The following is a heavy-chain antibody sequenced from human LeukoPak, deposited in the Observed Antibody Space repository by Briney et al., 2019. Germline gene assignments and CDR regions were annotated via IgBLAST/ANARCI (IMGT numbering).Heavy chain of an antibody. Sequence: GGSLRLSCEASGFTFSSHWMHWVRQDPGRGLLWVSRIDSFGNTMGYADFVKCRFIISRDNAKNTLYLEMNSLREEDTAVYYCARNNWGIDYWGRGALVTVSS. V-gene: IGHV3-74*01. CDR1: GFTFSSHW. D-gene: IGHD7-27*01. CDR2: IDSFGNTM. J-gene: IGHJ4*02. CDR3: ARNNWGIDY.